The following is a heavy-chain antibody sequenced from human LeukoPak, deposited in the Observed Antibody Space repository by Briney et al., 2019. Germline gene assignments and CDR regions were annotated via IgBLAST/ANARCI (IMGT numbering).Heavy chain of an antibody. V-gene: IGHV1-46*01. D-gene: IGHD3-10*01. CDR1: GYTFTSYY. CDR3: ARPDYGSGSYYAFDI. CDR2: INPSGGST. J-gene: IGHJ3*02. Sequence: ASVKVSCKASGYTFTSYYMHWVRQAPGQGLEWMGIINPSGGSTSYAQKFQGRVTMTRDMSTSTAYMELSNLRSEDTAVYYCARPDYGSGSYYAFDIWGQGTMVTVSS.